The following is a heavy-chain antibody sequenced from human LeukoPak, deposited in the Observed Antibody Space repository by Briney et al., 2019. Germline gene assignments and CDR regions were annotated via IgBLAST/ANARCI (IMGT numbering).Heavy chain of an antibody. CDR2: ISAYNGNT. CDR3: ARVGSAVAGKGPNYGMDV. CDR1: GYTFTSYG. V-gene: IGHV1-18*01. J-gene: IGHJ6*02. D-gene: IGHD6-19*01. Sequence: ASVKVSCKASGYTFTSYGISWVRQAPGQGLEWMGWISAYNGNTNYAQKLQGRVTMTTDTSTSTAYMELRSLRSDDTAVYYCARVGSAVAGKGPNYGMDVWSQGTTVTVSS.